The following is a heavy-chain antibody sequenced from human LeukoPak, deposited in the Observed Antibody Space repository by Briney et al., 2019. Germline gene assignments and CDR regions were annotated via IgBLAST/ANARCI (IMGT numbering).Heavy chain of an antibody. Sequence: ASVKVSCKASGGTFSSYAISWVRQAPGQGLEWMGGIIPIFGTANYAQKFQGRVTITADKSTSTAYMELRSLRSDDTAVYYCAIAARGYYFDYWGQGTLVTVSS. D-gene: IGHD3-16*01. J-gene: IGHJ4*02. CDR2: IIPIFGTA. CDR3: AIAARGYYFDY. V-gene: IGHV1-69*06. CDR1: GGTFSSYA.